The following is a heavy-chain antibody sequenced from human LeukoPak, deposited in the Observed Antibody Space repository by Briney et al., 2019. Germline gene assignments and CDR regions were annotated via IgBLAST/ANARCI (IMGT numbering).Heavy chain of an antibody. CDR3: ARALRAILPNFEY. J-gene: IGHJ4*02. CDR1: GGSISSYY. D-gene: IGHD2-15*01. Sequence: PSETLSLTCTVSGGSISSYYWNWIRQPAGRGLEWIGRFYTSENNNYNPSLKSRVTMSLDTSKNQFSLKLNSVTAADTAVYYCARALRAILPNFEYWGQGTLVTVSS. V-gene: IGHV4-4*07. CDR2: FYTSENN.